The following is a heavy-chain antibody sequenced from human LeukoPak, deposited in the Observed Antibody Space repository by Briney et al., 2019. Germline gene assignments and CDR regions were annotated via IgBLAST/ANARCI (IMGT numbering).Heavy chain of an antibody. D-gene: IGHD1-26*01. V-gene: IGHV1-69*13. CDR2: IFPIFATA. J-gene: IGHJ4*02. CDR1: GGTFSSYA. Sequence: SVKVSCKASGGTFSSYAISWVRQAPGQGLEWMGRIFPIFATANYAQKFQGRVTITADESTSTAYMELSSLRSGDTAVYYCARESGSYEAYFDYWGQGTLVTVSS. CDR3: ARESGSYEAYFDY.